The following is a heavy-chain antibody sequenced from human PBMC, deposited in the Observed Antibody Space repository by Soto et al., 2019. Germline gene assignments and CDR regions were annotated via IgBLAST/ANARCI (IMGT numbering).Heavy chain of an antibody. CDR3: VMVDNYVTPTPQDV. Sequence: QVQLVQSGDEVKKPGASVKVSCKASGYIFVNYGIAWVRQAPGQGLEWMGWISPYTGNTHSATKIQGRLTMTTDTSPRTAYMDQGSLTSDDTAVYYCVMVDNYVTPTPQDVWGQGTTVTVSS. CDR1: GYIFVNYG. D-gene: IGHD3-16*01. CDR2: ISPYTGNT. J-gene: IGHJ6*02. V-gene: IGHV1-18*01.